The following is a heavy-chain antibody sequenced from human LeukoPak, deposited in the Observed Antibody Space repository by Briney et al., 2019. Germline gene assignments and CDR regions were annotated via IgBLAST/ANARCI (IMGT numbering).Heavy chain of an antibody. Sequence: GESLKISCKGSGYSFTSYWIGWVRQMPGKGLEWMGIIYPGDSDTRYSPSFQGQVTISADKSISTAYLQWSSLKASDTAMYYCARQSYYDFWSGLIGRYNWFDPWGQGTLVTVSS. CDR1: GYSFTSYW. CDR2: IYPGDSDT. CDR3: ARQSYYDFWSGLIGRYNWFDP. V-gene: IGHV5-51*01. J-gene: IGHJ5*02. D-gene: IGHD3-3*01.